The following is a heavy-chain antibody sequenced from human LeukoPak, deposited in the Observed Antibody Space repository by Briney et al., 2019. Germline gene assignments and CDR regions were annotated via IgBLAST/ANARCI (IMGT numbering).Heavy chain of an antibody. CDR2: ISAGGGDR. Sequence: GGSLRLSCAASGFTFDDYAMHWVRQAPGKGLEWVSGISAGGGDRWYPDSVKGRFTISRDNSKNTLFLQMNSLTVEDTAIYYCAKDAAGPEYWGQGTRVTVSS. CDR3: AKDAAGPEY. CDR1: GFTFDDYA. D-gene: IGHD6-13*01. J-gene: IGHJ4*02. V-gene: IGHV3-23*01.